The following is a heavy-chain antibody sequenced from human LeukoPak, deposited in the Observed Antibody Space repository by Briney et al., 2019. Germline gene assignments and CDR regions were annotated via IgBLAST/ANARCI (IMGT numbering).Heavy chain of an antibody. CDR1: GYTFTSYY. J-gene: IGHJ2*01. D-gene: IGHD1-26*01. V-gene: IGHV1-46*01. Sequence: GASVKVSCKASGYTFTSYYMHWVRQAPGQGLEWMGIINPSGGSTSYTQKFQGRVTMTRDTSTSTVYMELSSLRSEDSAVYYCARDLGATLRGPNWYFDLWGRGTLVTVSS. CDR3: ARDLGATLRGPNWYFDL. CDR2: INPSGGST.